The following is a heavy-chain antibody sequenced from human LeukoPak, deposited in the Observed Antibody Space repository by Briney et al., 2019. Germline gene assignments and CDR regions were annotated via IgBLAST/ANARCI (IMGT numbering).Heavy chain of an antibody. CDR3: ARGSRDYYDSSGYYYYYYYMDV. Sequence: ASVKVSCKASGYTFTSYYMHWVRQAPGQGLEWMGIINPSGGSTSYAQKFQGRVTMTRDTSISTAYMELSRLRSDDTAVYYCARGSRDYYDSSGYYYYYYYMDVWGKGTTVTISS. CDR2: INPSGGST. CDR1: GYTFTSYY. D-gene: IGHD3-22*01. J-gene: IGHJ6*03. V-gene: IGHV1-46*01.